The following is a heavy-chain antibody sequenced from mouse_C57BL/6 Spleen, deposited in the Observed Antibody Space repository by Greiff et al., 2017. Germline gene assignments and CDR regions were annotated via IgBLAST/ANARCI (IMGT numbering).Heavy chain of an antibody. Sequence: VQLQQSGAELVKPGASVKISCKASGYAFSSYWMNWVKQRPGKGLEWIGQIYPGDGDTNYNGKFKGKARLTADKSSSTAYMQLSSLTSEDSAVYFGASYDYDDWTWFAYWGQGTLVTVSA. V-gene: IGHV1-80*01. D-gene: IGHD2-4*01. CDR1: GYAFSSYW. J-gene: IGHJ3*01. CDR3: ASYDYDDWTWFAY. CDR2: IYPGDGDT.